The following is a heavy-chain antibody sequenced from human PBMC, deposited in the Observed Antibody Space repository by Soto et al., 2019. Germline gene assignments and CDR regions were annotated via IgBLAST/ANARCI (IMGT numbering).Heavy chain of an antibody. CDR1: GYTFTSYD. D-gene: IGHD3-3*01. Sequence: GASVKVSCKASGYTFTSYDINWVRQATGQGLEWMGWMNPNSGNTGYAQKFQGRVTMTRNTSISTAYMELNSLRAEDTAVYYCAKDSSRGDFWSGYPRPGGKFDPWGQGTLVTVSS. CDR2: MNPNSGNT. J-gene: IGHJ5*02. CDR3: AKDSSRGDFWSGYPRPGGKFDP. V-gene: IGHV1-8*01.